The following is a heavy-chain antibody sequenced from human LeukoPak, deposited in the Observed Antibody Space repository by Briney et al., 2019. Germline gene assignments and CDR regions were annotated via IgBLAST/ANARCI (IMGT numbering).Heavy chain of an antibody. V-gene: IGHV3-48*02. CDR2: ISSSSSTI. D-gene: IGHD3-9*01. CDR3: ARDDILTASPKGY. J-gene: IGHJ4*02. CDR1: GFIFSTYS. Sequence: GGSLRLSCAASGFIFSTYSMNWVRQAPGKGLEWVSYISSSSSTIHYADSVKGRFTISRDNARNSLYLQMNSLRDEDTAVYYCARDDILTASPKGYWGQGTLVTASS.